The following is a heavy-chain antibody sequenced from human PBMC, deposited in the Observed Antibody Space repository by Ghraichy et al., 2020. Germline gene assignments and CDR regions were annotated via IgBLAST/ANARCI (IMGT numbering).Heavy chain of an antibody. Sequence: SETLSLTCTVSGGSISSYYWSWIRQPPGKGLEWIGYIYYSGSTNYNPSLKSRVTISVDTSKNQFSLKLSSVTAADTAVYYCAIAAGRGWNGFDYWGQGTLVTVSS. J-gene: IGHJ4*02. V-gene: IGHV4-59*01. D-gene: IGHD6-13*01. CDR1: GGSISSYY. CDR2: IYYSGST. CDR3: AIAAGRGWNGFDY.